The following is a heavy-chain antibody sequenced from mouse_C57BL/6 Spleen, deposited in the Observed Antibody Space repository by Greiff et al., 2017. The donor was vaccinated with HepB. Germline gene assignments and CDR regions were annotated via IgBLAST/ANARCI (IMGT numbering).Heavy chain of an antibody. CDR1: GYSITSGYY. D-gene: IGHD1-1*01. CDR3: ARGWAHYYGSSYEFAY. V-gene: IGHV3-6*01. CDR2: ISYDGSN. J-gene: IGHJ3*01. Sequence: EVQLVESGPGLVKPSQSLSLTCSVTGYSITSGYYWNWIRQFPGNKLEWMGYISYDGSNNYNPSLKNRISITRDTSKNQFFLKLNSVTTEDTATYYCARGWAHYYGSSYEFAYWGQGTLVTVSA.